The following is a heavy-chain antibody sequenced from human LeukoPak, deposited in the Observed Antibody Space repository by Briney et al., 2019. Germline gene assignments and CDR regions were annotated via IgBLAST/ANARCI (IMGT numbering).Heavy chain of an antibody. Sequence: GGSLRLSCAASGFTFSSYSMNWVRQAPGKGLEWVSSISSSSSYIYYADSVKGRFTISRDNAKNSLYLQMNSLRAEDTAVYYCARSDTPLSAFDIWGRGTMVTVSS. CDR3: ARSDTPLSAFDI. CDR1: GFTFSSYS. J-gene: IGHJ3*02. D-gene: IGHD5-18*01. V-gene: IGHV3-21*01. CDR2: ISSSSSYI.